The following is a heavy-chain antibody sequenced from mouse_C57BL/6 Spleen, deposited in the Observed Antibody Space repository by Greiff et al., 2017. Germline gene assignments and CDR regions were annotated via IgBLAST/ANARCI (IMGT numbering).Heavy chain of an antibody. D-gene: IGHD3-2*02. CDR1: GYTFTSYW. J-gene: IGHJ4*01. CDR2: IDPSDSYT. V-gene: IGHV1-50*01. Sequence: VQLQQPGAELVKPGASVKLSCKASGYTFTSYWMQWVKQRPGQGLEWIGEIDPSDSYTNYNQKFKGKATLTVDTSSSTAYMQLSSLTSEDSAVYYCARGLRLRAMDYWGQGTSVTVSS. CDR3: ARGLRLRAMDY.